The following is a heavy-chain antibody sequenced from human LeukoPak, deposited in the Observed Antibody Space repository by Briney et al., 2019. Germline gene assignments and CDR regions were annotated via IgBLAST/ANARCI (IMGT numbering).Heavy chain of an antibody. Sequence: ASEALSLTCAVSGGSISNSGYYWAWIRQPPGKGLEYIGNIHYSDSALYNPSLQSRATILVDTSKNQFSLRLSSLTAADTAVYYCARRRAAAGPFDYWGQGTLVTVSS. V-gene: IGHV4-39*01. D-gene: IGHD6-13*01. CDR1: GGSISNSGYY. CDR2: IHYSDSA. CDR3: ARRRAAAGPFDY. J-gene: IGHJ4*02.